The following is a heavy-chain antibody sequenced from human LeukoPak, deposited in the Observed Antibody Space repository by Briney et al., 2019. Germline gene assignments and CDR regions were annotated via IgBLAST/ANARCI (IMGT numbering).Heavy chain of an antibody. J-gene: IGHJ6*03. CDR3: AKGGNSGSYYYYYYMDV. D-gene: IGHD1-26*01. CDR2: ISWNSGSI. Sequence: GGSLRLSCAASGFTFDDYAMHSVRQAPGKGLEWVSGISWNSGSIGYADSVKGRFTISRDNAKNSLYLQMNSLRAEDMALYYCAKGGNSGSYYYYYYMDVWGKGTTVTVSS. V-gene: IGHV3-9*03. CDR1: GFTFDDYA.